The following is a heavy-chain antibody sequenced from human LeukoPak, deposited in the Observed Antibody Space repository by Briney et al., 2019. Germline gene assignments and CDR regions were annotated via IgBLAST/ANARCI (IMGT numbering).Heavy chain of an antibody. V-gene: IGHV4-39*07. J-gene: IGHJ4*02. CDR3: VRVAYGSGSRLIDC. CDR1: GGSISSSSYY. Sequence: SETLSLTCTVSGGSISSSSYYWGWIRQPPGKGLEWIGSIYYSGLTYYNSSLKTRVTISVDTSKNQFSLKLRSVTAADTAVYYCVRVAYGSGSRLIDCWGQGTLVTISS. CDR2: IYYSGLT. D-gene: IGHD3-10*01.